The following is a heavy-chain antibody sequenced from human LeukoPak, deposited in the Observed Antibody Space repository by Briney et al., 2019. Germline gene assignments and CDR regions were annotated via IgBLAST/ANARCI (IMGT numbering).Heavy chain of an antibody. CDR1: GFTFSSYA. D-gene: IGHD1-26*01. CDR3: ARARHSGSYYVDY. CDR2: ISSNGGST. Sequence: GGSLRLSCAASGFTFSSYAMHWVRQAPGKGLEYFSAISSNGGSTYYANSVKGRFTISRDNSKNTLYLQMGSLRPDDMAVYYCARARHSGSYYVDYWGQGTLVTVSS. J-gene: IGHJ4*02. V-gene: IGHV3-64*01.